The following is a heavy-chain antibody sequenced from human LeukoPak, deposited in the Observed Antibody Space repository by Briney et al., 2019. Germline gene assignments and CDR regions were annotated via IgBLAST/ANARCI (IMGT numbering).Heavy chain of an antibody. Sequence: SQTLSLTCTVSGGSISSDGYYWSWIRQHPGKGLEWIGYVHYSGGTNYNPSLKSRVTMSVDTSKNQFSLRLGSVTAADTAVYYCARDGYGMTLDVWGQGTTVIVSS. CDR3: ARDGYGMTLDV. CDR2: VHYSGGT. D-gene: IGHD5-18*01. J-gene: IGHJ6*02. V-gene: IGHV4-31*03. CDR1: GGSISSDGYY.